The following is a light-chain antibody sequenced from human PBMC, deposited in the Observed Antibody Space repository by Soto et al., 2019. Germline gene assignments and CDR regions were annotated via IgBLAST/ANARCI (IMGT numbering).Light chain of an antibody. J-gene: IGLJ3*02. CDR3: VAWDDDLSARV. CDR1: RSNIGSSI. V-gene: IGLV1-47*01. Sequence: QSVLTQPPSLSGTPGQTVTISCLGSRSNIGSSIVLWYQQFPGTAPKHLIFMNNQRPSGVTDRFSGSKSGTSASLVISGLRSEDEADYYCVAWDDDLSARVFGGGTKLTVL. CDR2: MNN.